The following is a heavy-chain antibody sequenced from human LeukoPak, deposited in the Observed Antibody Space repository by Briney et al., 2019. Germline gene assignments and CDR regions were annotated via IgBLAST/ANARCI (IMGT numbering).Heavy chain of an antibody. J-gene: IGHJ4*02. V-gene: IGHV4-34*01. CDR2: TYHSGST. CDR1: GGSFSGYY. D-gene: IGHD5-18*01. Sequence: SETLSLTCAVYGGSFSGYYWSWIRQPPGKGLEWIGSTYHSGSTYYNPSLKSRVTISVDTSKNQFSLKLSSVTAADTAVYYCASSRGYSYGGFDYWGQGTLVTVSS. CDR3: ASSRGYSYGGFDY.